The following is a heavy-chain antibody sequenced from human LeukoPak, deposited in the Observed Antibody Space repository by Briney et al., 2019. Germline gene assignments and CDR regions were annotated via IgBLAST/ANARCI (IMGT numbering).Heavy chain of an antibody. D-gene: IGHD3-16*02. V-gene: IGHV7-4-1*02. CDR1: GYTFTTYA. CDR2: INTNTGNP. Sequence: ASVKVSCKASGYTFTTYAMNWVRQAPGQGLEWMGWINTNTGNPAYAQGFTGRFVFSLDTSVSTTYLQIRGLKAEDTAVYYCARAFQSLGGLSLPDFWGQGTLVTVPS. CDR3: ARAFQSLGGLSLPDF. J-gene: IGHJ4*02.